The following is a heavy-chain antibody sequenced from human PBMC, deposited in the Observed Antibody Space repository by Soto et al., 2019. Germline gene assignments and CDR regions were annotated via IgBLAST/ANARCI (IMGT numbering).Heavy chain of an antibody. CDR2: IIPILGVA. D-gene: IGHD3-10*01. J-gene: IGHJ6*02. Sequence: QVQLVQSGAEVKKPGSSVKVSCKASGGTFSSYTISWVRQAPGQGLEWMGRIIPILGVAHYAQKFQGRVTITADKATSTAYMELSSLRSEDTAVYYCARGEEWFGEVFGYYGMDVWGQGTTVTVSS. CDR1: GGTFSSYT. V-gene: IGHV1-69*02. CDR3: ARGEEWFGEVFGYYGMDV.